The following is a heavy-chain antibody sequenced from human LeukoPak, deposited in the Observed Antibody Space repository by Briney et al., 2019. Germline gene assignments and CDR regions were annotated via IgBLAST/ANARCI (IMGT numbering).Heavy chain of an antibody. V-gene: IGHV3-23*01. CDR1: GYTFSSYS. CDR2: ISSSGGST. D-gene: IGHD1-20*01. Sequence: GGSLRLSCAASGYTFSSYSMSWVRQAPGKGLEWVSAISSSGGSTDYTDSVKGRFTISRDNSKNTLYLQMNSLRAEDTAVYYCAKKMSITAASQVDYWGQGTLVTVSS. J-gene: IGHJ4*02. CDR3: AKKMSITAASQVDY.